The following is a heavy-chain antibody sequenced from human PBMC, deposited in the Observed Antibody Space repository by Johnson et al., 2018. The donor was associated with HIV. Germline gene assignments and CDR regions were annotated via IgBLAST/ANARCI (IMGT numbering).Heavy chain of an antibody. Sequence: QVQLVESGGGLVQPGGSLRLSCAASGFTFSDYYMSWIRQAPGKGLEWVSYIGRSGSTFYYADSVKGRFTISRDNAKNSLYLQMNSLRAEDTAVYYCARDPFWLKAFDIWGQGTMVTVSS. CDR2: IGRSGSTF. J-gene: IGHJ3*02. V-gene: IGHV3-11*04. CDR3: ARDPFWLKAFDI. D-gene: IGHD3-22*01. CDR1: GFTFSDYY.